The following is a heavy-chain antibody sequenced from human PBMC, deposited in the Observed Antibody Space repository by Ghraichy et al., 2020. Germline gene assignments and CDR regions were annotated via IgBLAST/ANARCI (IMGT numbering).Heavy chain of an antibody. D-gene: IGHD6-13*01. J-gene: IGHJ4*02. CDR2: INPNSGGT. V-gene: IGHV1-2*04. CDR3: ARATPLTQYSSSLGFDY. CDR1: GYTFTGYY. Sequence: ASVKVSCKASGYTFTGYYMHWVRQAPGQGLEWMGWINPNSGGTNYAQKFQGWVTMTRDTSISTAYMELSRLRSDDTAMYYCARATPLTQYSSSLGFDYWGQGTLVTVSS.